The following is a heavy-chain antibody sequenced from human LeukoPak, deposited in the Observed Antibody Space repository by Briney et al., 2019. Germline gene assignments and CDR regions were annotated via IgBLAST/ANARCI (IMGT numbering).Heavy chain of an antibody. V-gene: IGHV4-4*07. Sequence: SETLSLTCTVSGGSISSYYWNWIRQPAGKGLEWIGRIYTSGSTNYNPSLKSRVTMSVDTSKNQFSLKLSSVTAADTAVYCCARSSSWYSGLMDVWGQGTTVTVSS. J-gene: IGHJ6*02. D-gene: IGHD6-13*01. CDR3: ARSSSWYSGLMDV. CDR2: IYTSGST. CDR1: GGSISSYY.